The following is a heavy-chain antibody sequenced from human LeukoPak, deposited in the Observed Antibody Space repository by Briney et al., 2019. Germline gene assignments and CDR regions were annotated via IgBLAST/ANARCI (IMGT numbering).Heavy chain of an antibody. V-gene: IGHV3-21*01. D-gene: IGHD2-15*01. CDR1: GFTFSNYN. Sequence: GGSLRLSCAASGFTFSNYNMNWVRQAPGKGLEWVSSISSSSSYIYYADSVKGRFTISRDNAKNSLYLQMNSLRAEDTAVYYCARDHELYCSGGSCSRMDVWGKGTTVTISS. CDR3: ARDHELYCSGGSCSRMDV. J-gene: IGHJ6*03. CDR2: ISSSSSYI.